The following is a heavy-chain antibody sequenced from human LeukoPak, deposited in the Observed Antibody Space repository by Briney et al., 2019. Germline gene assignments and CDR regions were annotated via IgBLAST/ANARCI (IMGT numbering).Heavy chain of an antibody. Sequence: GGSLRLSCAASGFTFSSYSMNWVRQAPGKGLEWVSYISSSSSTIYYADSVKGRFTISRDNAKNSLYLQMNSLRAEDTAVYYCARGPPIAAAGYFDYWDQGTLVTVSS. CDR2: ISSSSSTI. V-gene: IGHV3-48*01. CDR1: GFTFSSYS. J-gene: IGHJ4*02. CDR3: ARGPPIAAAGYFDY. D-gene: IGHD6-13*01.